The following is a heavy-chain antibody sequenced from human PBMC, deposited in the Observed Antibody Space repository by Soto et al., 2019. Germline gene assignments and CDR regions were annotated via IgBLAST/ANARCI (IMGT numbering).Heavy chain of an antibody. D-gene: IGHD2-15*01. CDR2: IDPSDSYT. CDR3: ARQIVVVAATWGMDV. CDR1: GCSFTSYW. J-gene: IGHJ6*02. Sequence: WQSLKICSKASGCSFTSYWIRWVRQIPGKGLEWMGRIDPSDSYTNYSPSFQGHVTISADKSISTAYLQWSSLKASDTAMYYCARQIVVVAATWGMDVWGQGTTVIVSS. V-gene: IGHV5-10-1*01.